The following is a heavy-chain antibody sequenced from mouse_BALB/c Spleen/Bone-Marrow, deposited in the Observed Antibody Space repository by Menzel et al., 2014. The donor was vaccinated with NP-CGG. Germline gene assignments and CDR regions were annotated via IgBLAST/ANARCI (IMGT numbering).Heavy chain of an antibody. CDR3: TISIEYRPLDY. V-gene: IGHV1-39*01. J-gene: IGHJ3*01. Sequence: EVQLQQSGPELEKPGASVKISCKASGYSFTGYNMNWGKQNNGKSLEWIGNIDPSYGGISYNQKFKGKATLTVDKSSNTAYMQLKSLTSEDSAVYYCTISIEYRPLDYWGQGTLVTVSA. CDR2: IDPSYGGI. CDR1: GYSFTGYN. D-gene: IGHD2-14*01.